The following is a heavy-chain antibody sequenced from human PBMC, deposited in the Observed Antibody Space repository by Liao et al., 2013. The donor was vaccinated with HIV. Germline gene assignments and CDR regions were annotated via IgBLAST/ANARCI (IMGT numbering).Heavy chain of an antibody. CDR3: AKGVPAHRVSPYYYMDV. Sequence: QVQLEVSGPRLVKPSETLSLTCTVSGGSITSYYWTWIRQPPGKGLEWIGYIHHNGRTDSSPSLKSRLILSLDTSKNQVSLNLTSLTAADTAVYYCAKGVPAHRVSPYYYMDVWGKGTTVTVSS. D-gene: IGHD2-2*01. J-gene: IGHJ6*03. CDR1: GGSITSYY. V-gene: IGHV4-59*01. CDR2: IHHNGRT.